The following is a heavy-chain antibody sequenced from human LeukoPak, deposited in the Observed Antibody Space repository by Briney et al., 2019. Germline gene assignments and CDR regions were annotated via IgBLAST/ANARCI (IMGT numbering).Heavy chain of an antibody. CDR2: IRYDGSNK. J-gene: IGHJ4*02. D-gene: IGHD3-16*01. CDR1: GFTFNSYG. V-gene: IGHV3-30*02. Sequence: GGSLRLSCAASGFTFNSYGMHWVRQAPGKGLEWVAFIRYDGSNKYYADSVKGRFTISRDNSKNTLYLQMNSLRADDTAVYYCAKDQIAYYDYVWGSAFDYWGQGTLVTVSS. CDR3: AKDQIAYYDYVWGSAFDY.